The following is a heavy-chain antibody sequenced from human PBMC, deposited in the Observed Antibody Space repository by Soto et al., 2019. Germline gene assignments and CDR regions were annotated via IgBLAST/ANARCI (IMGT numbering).Heavy chain of an antibody. Sequence: PGESLKISCKGSGYNFAGYWIAWVRQMPGEGLELMGIIYPSDPDTRYRPSFQGQVTISADKSISSAYLQWSSLRASDTAMYYCARGGVSTRTFDYWGQGTPVTVSS. CDR1: GYNFAGYW. D-gene: IGHD3-3*01. CDR3: ARGGVSTRTFDY. V-gene: IGHV5-51*01. J-gene: IGHJ4*02. CDR2: IYPSDPDT.